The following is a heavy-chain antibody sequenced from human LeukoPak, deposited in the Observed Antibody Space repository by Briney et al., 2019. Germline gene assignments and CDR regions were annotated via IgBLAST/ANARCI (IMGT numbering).Heavy chain of an antibody. CDR1: GYSISSAYY. CDR2: IYHSGST. D-gene: IGHD2-8*02. V-gene: IGHV4-38-2*02. Sequence: SETLSLTCTVSGYSISSAYYWGWIRQPPGKGLEWIGSIYHSGSTYYNPSLKNRVTISVDTPNNQFSLTLSSVTAADTAVYYCTRNPTGGYYYFDYWGQGMLVTVSS. J-gene: IGHJ4*02. CDR3: TRNPTGGYYYFDY.